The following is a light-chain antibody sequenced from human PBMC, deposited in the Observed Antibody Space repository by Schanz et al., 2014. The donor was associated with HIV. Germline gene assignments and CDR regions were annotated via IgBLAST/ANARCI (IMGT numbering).Light chain of an antibody. Sequence: QSALTQPASVSGSPGQSITISCTGTNSDVGGYDYVSWYQQHPGKAPKLMIYDVSQRPAGVPDRFSGSKSGNTASLTVSGLQAEDEADYYCVSYTGTNNPVFGGGTKLTVL. CDR3: VSYTGTNNPV. CDR1: NSDVGGYDY. J-gene: IGLJ2*01. CDR2: DVS. V-gene: IGLV2-8*01.